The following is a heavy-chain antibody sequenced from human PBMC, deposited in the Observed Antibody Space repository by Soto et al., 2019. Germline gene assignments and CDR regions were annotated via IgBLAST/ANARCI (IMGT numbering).Heavy chain of an antibody. V-gene: IGHV3-33*01. Sequence: GVSLRLSCTASGFTFSNFGIHWVRQAPGKGLEWVALIWYDGSNEYYADSVKGRFTISRDHSENTSYLQMNSLRAEDTAVYYCAGPTPDYGRSGRSYLGMGVWGTGTTVTVSS. D-gene: IGHD4-17*01. CDR3: AGPTPDYGRSGRSYLGMGV. J-gene: IGHJ6*04. CDR2: IWYDGSNE. CDR1: GFTFSNFG.